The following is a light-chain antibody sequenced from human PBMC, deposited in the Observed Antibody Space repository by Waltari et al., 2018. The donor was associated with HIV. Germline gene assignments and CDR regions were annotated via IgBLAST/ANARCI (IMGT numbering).Light chain of an antibody. CDR3: SSYTSSRSYV. Sequence: QSALTQPASVSGSPGQSITLSCTGPRSDLGGYNYVSWYQQHPGKAPKLMIYAVSNRPSGVSNRFSGSKSGNTASLTISGLQAEDEADYYCSSYTSSRSYVFGTGTRVTV. CDR2: AVS. CDR1: RSDLGGYNY. J-gene: IGLJ1*01. V-gene: IGLV2-14*03.